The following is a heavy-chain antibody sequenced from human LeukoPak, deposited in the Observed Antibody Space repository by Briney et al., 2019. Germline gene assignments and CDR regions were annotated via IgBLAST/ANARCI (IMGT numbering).Heavy chain of an antibody. CDR2: IKQDGSEK. CDR1: GFTFSNAW. J-gene: IGHJ6*02. V-gene: IGHV3-7*01. CDR3: ATDIVVVPYGMDV. D-gene: IGHD2-2*01. Sequence: GGSLRLSCAASGFTFSNAWMSWVRQAPGKGLEWVANIKQDGSEKYYVDSVKGRFTISRDNAKNSLYLQMNSLRAEDTAVYYCATDIVVVPYGMDVWGQGTTVTVSS.